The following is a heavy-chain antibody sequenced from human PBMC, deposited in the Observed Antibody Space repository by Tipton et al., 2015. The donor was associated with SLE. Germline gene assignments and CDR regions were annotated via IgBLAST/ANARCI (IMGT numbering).Heavy chain of an antibody. V-gene: IGHV4-34*09. CDR1: GGSFSGYY. CDR3: AREGNGEDAFDI. D-gene: IGHD3-10*01. CDR2: IYYSGST. J-gene: IGHJ3*02. Sequence: TLSLTCAVYGGSFSGYYWSWIRQPPGKGLEWIGYIYYSGSTYYNPSLKSRVTISVDTSKNQFSLKLSSVTAADTAVYYCAREGNGEDAFDIWGQGTMVTVSS.